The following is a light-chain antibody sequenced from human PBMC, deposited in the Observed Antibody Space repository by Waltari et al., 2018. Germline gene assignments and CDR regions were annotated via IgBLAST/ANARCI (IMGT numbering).Light chain of an antibody. CDR1: QSLLHSNGYKY. CDR3: MQALQTSIT. J-gene: IGKJ5*01. V-gene: IGKV2-28*01. Sequence: DIVMTQSPLSLPVTPGEPASISCRSSQSLLHSNGYKYLDWYLQKPGQSPQLLVYLGCNRASGVPDRFSGSGSGTDFTLKISRVEAEDVGVYYCMQALQTSITFGQGTRLEIK. CDR2: LGC.